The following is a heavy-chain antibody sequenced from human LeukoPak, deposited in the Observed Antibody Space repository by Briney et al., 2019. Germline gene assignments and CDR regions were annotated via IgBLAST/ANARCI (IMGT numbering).Heavy chain of an antibody. CDR3: TTEGGDY. CDR1: GFTFSNAW. CDR2: IKSKTAGETT. J-gene: IGHJ4*02. V-gene: IGHV3-15*01. Sequence: GGSLRLSCAASGFTFSNAWMSWVRQAPGKGLEWVGRIKSKTAGETTDYAAPVKGRYPISRDDSKNTLYLQMNSLKTEDTAVYYCTTEGGDYWGQGALVTVSS.